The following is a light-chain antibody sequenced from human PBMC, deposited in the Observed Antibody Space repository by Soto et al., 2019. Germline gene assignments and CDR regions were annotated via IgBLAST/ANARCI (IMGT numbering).Light chain of an antibody. CDR3: QQRSNWPRT. V-gene: IGKV3-11*01. J-gene: IGKJ2*01. CDR2: DAS. Sequence: EIVLTQSPATLSLSPGERATLSCRASQSVSSYLAWYQQKPGQAPRLLIYDASNRATGIPARFSGSGSGTDFPLTISSREPEDFAFYSCQQRSNWPRTFGRGTKLEIK. CDR1: QSVSSY.